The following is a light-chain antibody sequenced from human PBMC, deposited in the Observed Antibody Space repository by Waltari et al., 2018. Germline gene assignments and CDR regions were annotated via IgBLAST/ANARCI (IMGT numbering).Light chain of an antibody. Sequence: DIVMTQSPDSLAVSLGERATINCKSSQSVLYSSNNKNYLVWYQQKPGQPPTVVVYWASTRVSGVPDRFSGSGSGTDFTLTISSLQAEDVAVYYCQQYYVTPLTFGGGTKVEIK. CDR3: QQYYVTPLT. CDR2: WAS. J-gene: IGKJ4*01. CDR1: QSVLYSSNNKNY. V-gene: IGKV4-1*01.